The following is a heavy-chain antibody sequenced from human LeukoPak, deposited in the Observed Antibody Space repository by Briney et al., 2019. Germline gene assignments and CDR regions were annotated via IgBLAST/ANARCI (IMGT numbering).Heavy chain of an antibody. CDR1: GFTFSSYA. V-gene: IGHV3-64D*06. D-gene: IGHD3-9*01. J-gene: IGHJ4*02. Sequence: GGSLRLSCSASGFTFSSYAMHWVRQAPGKGLEYVSGISGNGDTTYYADSVKGRFTISRDNSKSTLYLQMSSLRAEDTAVYYCARGGYFDFQTPFDYWGQGTLVTVSS. CDR3: ARGGYFDFQTPFDY. CDR2: ISGNGDTT.